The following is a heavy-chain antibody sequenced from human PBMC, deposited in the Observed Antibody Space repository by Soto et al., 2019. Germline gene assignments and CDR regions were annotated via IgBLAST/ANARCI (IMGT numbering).Heavy chain of an antibody. D-gene: IGHD4-17*01. Sequence: ASVQVSCKASGYTFTSYGISWVRQAPGQGLEWMGWISAYNGNTNYAQKLQGRVTMTTDTSTSTAYMELRSLRSDDTAVYYCARDGTTVTTSFEFDYWGQGTLVTVSS. J-gene: IGHJ4*02. CDR2: ISAYNGNT. CDR1: GYTFTSYG. CDR3: ARDGTTVTTSFEFDY. V-gene: IGHV1-18*01.